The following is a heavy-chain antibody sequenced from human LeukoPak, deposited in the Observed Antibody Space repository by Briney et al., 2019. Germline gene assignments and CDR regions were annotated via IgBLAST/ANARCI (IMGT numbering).Heavy chain of an antibody. CDR2: INPNSGGT. CDR3: ARVPFATLEWLLFDY. D-gene: IGHD3-3*01. V-gene: IGHV1-2*02. J-gene: IGHJ4*02. CDR1: GYTFTGYY. Sequence: ASVKVSCKASGYTFTGYYMHWVRQAPGQGLEWMGWINPNSGGTNYAQKFQGRVTMTRDTSISTAYMELSRLRSDDTAVYYCARVPFATLEWLLFDYWGQGTLVTVSS.